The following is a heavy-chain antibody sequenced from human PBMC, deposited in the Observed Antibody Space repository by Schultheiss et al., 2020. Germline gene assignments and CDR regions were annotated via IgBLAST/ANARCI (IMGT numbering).Heavy chain of an antibody. CDR2: IWYDGSNK. D-gene: IGHD3-10*01. CDR1: GFTFSSYG. Sequence: GGSLRLSCAASGFTFSSYGMHWVRQAPGKGLEWVAVIWYDGSNKYYADSVKGRFTISRDNSKNTLYLQMNSLRAEDTAVYYCARAGMVRAQHYYYYGMDVWGQGTTVNVYS. CDR3: ARAGMVRAQHYYYYGMDV. V-gene: IGHV3-33*01. J-gene: IGHJ6*02.